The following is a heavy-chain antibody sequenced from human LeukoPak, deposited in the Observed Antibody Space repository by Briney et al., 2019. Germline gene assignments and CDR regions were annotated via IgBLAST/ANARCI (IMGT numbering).Heavy chain of an antibody. CDR1: GFTFSDYY. Sequence: PGGSLRLSCAAYGFTFSDYYMSWVRQAPGKGLEWVSYISSSGSTIYYAESVKGRFTISRDNAKNSLYLQMNSLRAEDTAVYYCARDQKGTWSGYFYFDYWGQGTLVTVSS. CDR2: ISSSGSTI. J-gene: IGHJ4*02. V-gene: IGHV3-11*01. CDR3: ARDQKGTWSGYFYFDY. D-gene: IGHD3-3*01.